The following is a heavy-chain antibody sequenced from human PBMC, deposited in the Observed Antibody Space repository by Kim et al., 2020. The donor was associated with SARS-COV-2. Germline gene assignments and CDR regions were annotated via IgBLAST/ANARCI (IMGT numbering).Heavy chain of an antibody. Sequence: ETLSLTCAVYGGSFSGYYWSWIRQPPGKGLEWIGELNHSGSTNYNPSLKSRVTISVDTSKNKSSLKLSSVTAADTAVYYCARGFSPGDYVWGSYRYTPPPGFDPWGQGTLVTVSS. CDR1: GGSFSGYY. CDR2: LNHSGST. J-gene: IGHJ5*02. CDR3: ARGFSPGDYVWGSYRYTPPPGFDP. D-gene: IGHD3-16*02. V-gene: IGHV4-34*01.